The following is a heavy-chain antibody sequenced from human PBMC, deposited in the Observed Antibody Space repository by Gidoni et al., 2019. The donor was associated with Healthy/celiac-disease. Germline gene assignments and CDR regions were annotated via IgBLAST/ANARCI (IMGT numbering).Heavy chain of an antibody. Sequence: QVQLVQSGAEVKKPGSSVKVSCKASGGTFSSYAISWVRQAPGQGLEWMGGIIPIFGTANYAQKFQGRVTITADESTSTAYMELSSLRSEDTAVYYCARRDVDTAMRPEWWYYYYGMDVWGQGTTVTVSS. J-gene: IGHJ6*02. V-gene: IGHV1-69*01. CDR3: ARRDVDTAMRPEWWYYYYGMDV. CDR1: GGTFSSYA. D-gene: IGHD5-18*01. CDR2: IIPIFGTA.